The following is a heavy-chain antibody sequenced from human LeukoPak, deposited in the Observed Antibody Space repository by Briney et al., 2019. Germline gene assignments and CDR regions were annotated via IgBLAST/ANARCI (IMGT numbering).Heavy chain of an antibody. Sequence: GASVKVPCKASGGTFSSYAISWVRQAPGQGLEWMGRIIPILGIANYAQKFQGRVTITADKSTSTAYMELSSLRSEDTAVYYCARDRLWYSYGYFDYWGQGTLVTVSP. CDR3: ARDRLWYSYGYFDY. CDR1: GGTFSSYA. V-gene: IGHV1-69*04. CDR2: IIPILGIA. D-gene: IGHD5-18*01. J-gene: IGHJ4*02.